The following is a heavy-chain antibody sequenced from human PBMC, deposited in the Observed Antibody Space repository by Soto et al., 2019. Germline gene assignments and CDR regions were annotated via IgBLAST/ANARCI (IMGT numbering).Heavy chain of an antibody. CDR1: GGSVGNVNHY. D-gene: IGHD6-6*01. J-gene: IGHJ5*02. Sequence: SETLSLTCSVSGGSVGNVNHYWSWIRQPPGKGLEWIGYIYNGGHTFYNPSLKSRVKILVDKSRNQFSLRLSSVTAADTAVYFCATSEYSSLSINWFDPWGQGALVTVSS. V-gene: IGHV4-30-4*01. CDR2: IYNGGHT. CDR3: ATSEYSSLSINWFDP.